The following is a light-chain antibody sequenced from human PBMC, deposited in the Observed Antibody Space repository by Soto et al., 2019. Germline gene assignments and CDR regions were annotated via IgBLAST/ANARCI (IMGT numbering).Light chain of an antibody. V-gene: IGKV3-11*01. J-gene: IGKJ5*01. Sequence: EVVLTQSPVTLSLSPGERGPLSCRARQSFRGLLAWYQQKPGQAPRLLIYDAYNRATGIPPRFSGSGSGTDFTLNISSLESEDVGVYYCRQLSYAPPVISSGQGTRLEI. CDR3: RQLSYAPPVIS. CDR2: DAY. CDR1: QSFRGL.